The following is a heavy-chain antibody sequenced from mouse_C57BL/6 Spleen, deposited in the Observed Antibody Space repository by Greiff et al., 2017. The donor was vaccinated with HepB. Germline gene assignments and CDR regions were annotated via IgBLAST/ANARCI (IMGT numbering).Heavy chain of an antibody. CDR1: GFTFSNYW. V-gene: IGHV6-3*01. CDR2: IRLKSDNNAT. CDR3: TAYGNYWYFDV. D-gene: IGHD2-1*01. J-gene: IGHJ1*03. Sequence: EVQLVESGGGLVQPGGSMKLSCVASGFTFSNYWMNWVRQSPEKGLEWVAQIRLKSDNNATHYAESVKGRFTISRDDSKSSVYLQMNNLRAEDTGIYYCTAYGNYWYFDVWGTGTTVTVSS.